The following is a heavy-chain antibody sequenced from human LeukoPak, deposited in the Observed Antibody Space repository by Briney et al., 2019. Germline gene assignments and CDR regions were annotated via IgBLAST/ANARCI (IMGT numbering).Heavy chain of an antibody. CDR3: AKLPSPDYYYYGMDV. CDR1: RFTFSSYA. CDR2: ISGSGGST. Sequence: GGSLRLSCAASRFTFSSYAMSWVRQAPGKGLEWVSAISGSGGSTYYADSVKGRFTISRDNSKNTLYLQMNSLRAEDTAVYYCAKLPSPDYYYYGMDVWGQGTTVTVSS. V-gene: IGHV3-23*01. J-gene: IGHJ6*02.